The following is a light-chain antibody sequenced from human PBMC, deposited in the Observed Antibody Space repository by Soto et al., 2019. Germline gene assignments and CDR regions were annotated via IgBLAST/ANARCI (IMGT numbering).Light chain of an antibody. V-gene: IGKV1-5*03. CDR3: QQYDSYSWT. CDR2: KAS. Sequence: DIQMTQSPSTLSASVGDRVTITCRASQSISSRLAWYQQKPGKVPKLLIYKASSLESGVRSRFSGSGSGTEFTLTISSLQPDDFATYYCQQYDSYSWTFGQGTKVEI. J-gene: IGKJ1*01. CDR1: QSISSR.